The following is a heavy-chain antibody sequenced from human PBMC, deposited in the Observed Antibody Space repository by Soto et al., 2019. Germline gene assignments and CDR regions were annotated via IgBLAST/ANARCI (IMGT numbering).Heavy chain of an antibody. V-gene: IGHV3-9*01. Sequence: EVQLVESGGDLVQPGRSLRLSCEASGFIFDEYAMHWVRQAPGKGLEWVSGISWNGNSVGYADSVRGRFTFSRDNVKKSLYLQMNSLRPEDSATYYCVKDSTVSGVRQGMDYWGRGTLVTVSS. J-gene: IGHJ4*01. CDR1: GFIFDEYA. D-gene: IGHD1-1*01. CDR3: VKDSTVSGVRQGMDY. CDR2: ISWNGNSV.